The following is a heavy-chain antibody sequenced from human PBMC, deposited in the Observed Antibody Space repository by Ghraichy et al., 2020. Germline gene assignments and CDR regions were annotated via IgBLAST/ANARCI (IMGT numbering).Heavy chain of an antibody. D-gene: IGHD4-17*01. J-gene: IGHJ3*02. CDR3: TTDYGDYPSAFDI. Sequence: GGSLRLSCATSGFTFTKAWMNWVRQAPGKGLEWVGRIKGRSDGGTTDYAAPVKGRFTISRDDSNNTLYLRMNSLKVEDTAIYYCTTDYGDYPSAFDIWGQGTMVVVSS. V-gene: IGHV3-15*01. CDR2: IKGRSDGGTT. CDR1: GFTFTKAW.